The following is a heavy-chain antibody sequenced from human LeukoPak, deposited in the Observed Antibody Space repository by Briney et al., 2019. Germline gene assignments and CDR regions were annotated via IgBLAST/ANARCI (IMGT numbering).Heavy chain of an antibody. CDR1: GGSFSGYY. Sequence: SETLSLTCAVYGGSFSGYYWSWIRQPPGKGLEWIGEINRSGSTNYNPSPKSRVTISVDTSKNQFSLKLSSVTAADTAVYYCASLSRRYSYGAYYFDYWGQGTLVTVSS. CDR3: ASLSRRYSYGAYYFDY. CDR2: INRSGST. V-gene: IGHV4-34*01. J-gene: IGHJ4*02. D-gene: IGHD5-18*01.